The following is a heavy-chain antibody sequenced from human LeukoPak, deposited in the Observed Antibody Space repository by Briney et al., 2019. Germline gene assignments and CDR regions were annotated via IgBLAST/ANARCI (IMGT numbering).Heavy chain of an antibody. D-gene: IGHD3-22*01. CDR2: IYYSGTT. J-gene: IGHJ3*01. CDR3: ARLLDNDSSGYPDTFDV. CDR1: GGSINYHY. Sequence: SETLSLTCTVSGGSINYHYWSWIRQPPGKGLEWIGFIYYSGTTNYNPSLQSRITISVGTSKNHFSLKLTSVTAADTAVYYCARLLDNDSSGYPDTFDVWGQGTMVTVSS. V-gene: IGHV4-59*11.